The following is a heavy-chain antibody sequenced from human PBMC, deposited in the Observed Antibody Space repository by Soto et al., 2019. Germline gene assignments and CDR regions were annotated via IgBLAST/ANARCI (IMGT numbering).Heavy chain of an antibody. Sequence: QVQLVQSGAEVKKPGSSVRVSCKASGTIFSSYTISWVRQAPGQGLEWMGRIIPILGETNSAQKFQGRVTLTADKATDTAYMELNRLRLEDTAVYYCARGLGGRMDGWGQGTTVTVSS. V-gene: IGHV1-69*08. J-gene: IGHJ6*02. D-gene: IGHD3-16*01. CDR2: IIPILGET. CDR3: ARGLGGRMDG. CDR1: GTIFSSYT.